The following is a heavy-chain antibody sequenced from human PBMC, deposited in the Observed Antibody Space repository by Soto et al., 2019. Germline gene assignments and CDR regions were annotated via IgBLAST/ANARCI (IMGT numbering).Heavy chain of an antibody. D-gene: IGHD1-1*01. Sequence: SETLSLTCTVSGGSISSYYWSWIRQPPGKGLEWIGYIYYSGSTNYNPSLKSRVTISVDTSKNQFSLKLSSVTAADTAVYYCARDKITSLLAYWGQGTLVTVS. CDR3: ARDKITSLLAY. CDR2: IYYSGST. CDR1: GGSISSYY. V-gene: IGHV4-59*01. J-gene: IGHJ4*02.